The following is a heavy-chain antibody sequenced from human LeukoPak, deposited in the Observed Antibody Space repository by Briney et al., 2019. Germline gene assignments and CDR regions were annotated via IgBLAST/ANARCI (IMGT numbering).Heavy chain of an antibody. Sequence: ASVKVSCKASGYTFTGYYMHWVRQAPGQGLEWMGWINPNSGGTNYAQKFQGRVTMTRDTSINTDYMELSRLRSDDTAVYYCARSVVTLYWYFDLWGRGTLVTVSS. CDR3: ARSVVTLYWYFDL. D-gene: IGHD4-23*01. V-gene: IGHV1-2*02. J-gene: IGHJ2*01. CDR2: INPNSGGT. CDR1: GYTFTGYY.